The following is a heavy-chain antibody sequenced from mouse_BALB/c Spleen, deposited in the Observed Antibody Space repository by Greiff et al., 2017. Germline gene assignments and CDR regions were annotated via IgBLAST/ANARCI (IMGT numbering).Heavy chain of an antibody. CDR3: ARQRWLLSWFAY. D-gene: IGHD2-3*01. J-gene: IGHJ3*01. CDR1: GFTFSSYG. Sequence: EVQGVESGGDLVKPGGSLKLSCAASGFTFSSYGMSWVRQTPDKRLEWVATISSGGSYTYYPDSVKGRFTISRDNAKNTLYLQMSSLKSEDTAMYYCARQRWLLSWFAYWGQGTLVTVSA. CDR2: ISSGGSYT. V-gene: IGHV5-6*01.